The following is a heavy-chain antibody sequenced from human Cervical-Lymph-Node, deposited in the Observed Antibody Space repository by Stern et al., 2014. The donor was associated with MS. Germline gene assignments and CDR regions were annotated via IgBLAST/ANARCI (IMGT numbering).Heavy chain of an antibody. V-gene: IGHV1-46*01. CDR1: GFTFTNYY. J-gene: IGHJ4*02. Sequence: DQLVESGAEVKKPGASVKVSCKASGFTFTNYYVHWVRQAPGQGLEWMGIINRSDDDTGYAQRFQGRLTVTRDTSSITGYMELTSLRYDDTAVYYCALSAFDFWGQGPLVTVSS. CDR2: INRSDDDT. CDR3: ALSAFDF. D-gene: IGHD5/OR15-5a*01.